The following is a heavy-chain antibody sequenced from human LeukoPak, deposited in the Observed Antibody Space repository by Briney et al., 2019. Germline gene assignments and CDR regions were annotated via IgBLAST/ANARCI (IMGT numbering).Heavy chain of an antibody. V-gene: IGHV5-51*01. D-gene: IGHD3-10*01. Sequence: GESLQISCKGSGFTFTSYWIGWVRQMPGKGLEWMGIIYPGDSDTRYSPSFQGQVTISADRSITTAHLQWSSLKASDTAMYYCARYSADSGMDYWGQGTLVTVSS. CDR2: IYPGDSDT. CDR3: ARYSADSGMDY. CDR1: GFTFTSYW. J-gene: IGHJ4*02.